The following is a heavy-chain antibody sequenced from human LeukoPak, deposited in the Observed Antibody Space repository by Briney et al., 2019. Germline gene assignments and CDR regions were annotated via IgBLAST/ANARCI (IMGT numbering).Heavy chain of an antibody. CDR3: ARDSRYSSDY. J-gene: IGHJ4*02. Sequence: EGSLRLSCAASGFTFSSYWMSWVRQAPGKGLEWVANIKHDGSDKYYVASVKGRFTISRDNAKNPLYLQMDSLRAEDTAVYYCARDSRYSSDYWGQGTLVTVSS. D-gene: IGHD2-15*01. CDR1: GFTFSSYW. CDR2: IKHDGSDK. V-gene: IGHV3-7*05.